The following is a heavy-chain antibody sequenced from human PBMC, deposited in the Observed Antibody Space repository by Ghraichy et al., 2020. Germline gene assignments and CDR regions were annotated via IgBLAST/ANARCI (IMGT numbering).Heavy chain of an antibody. CDR1: GGSISSSSYY. J-gene: IGHJ4*02. CDR3: ASVTTVTTWAYFDY. V-gene: IGHV4-39*07. D-gene: IGHD4-17*01. CDR2: IYYSGST. Sequence: SETLSLTCTVSGGSISSSSYYWGWIRQPPGKGLEWIGSIYYSGSTYYNPSLKSRVTISVDTSKNQFSLKLSSVTAADTAVYYCASVTTVTTWAYFDYWGQGTLVTVSS.